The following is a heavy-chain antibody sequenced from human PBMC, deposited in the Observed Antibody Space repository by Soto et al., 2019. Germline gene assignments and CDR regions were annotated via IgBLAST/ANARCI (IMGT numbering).Heavy chain of an antibody. CDR3: ARTLYSSSRIDY. D-gene: IGHD6-6*01. CDR2: INSDGSTT. CDR1: GFTFSSYW. V-gene: IGHV3-74*01. Sequence: GGSLRLSCAASGFTFSSYWMHWVRQAPGKGLVWVSRINSDGSTTSYVDSEKGRFTISRDNAKNTLYLQMNSLRAEDTAVYYCARTLYSSSRIDYWGPGTLVTVSS. J-gene: IGHJ4*02.